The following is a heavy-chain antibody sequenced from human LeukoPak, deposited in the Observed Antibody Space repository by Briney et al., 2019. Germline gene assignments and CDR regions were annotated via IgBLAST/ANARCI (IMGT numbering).Heavy chain of an antibody. J-gene: IGHJ4*02. CDR1: GFTFSSYW. Sequence: GGSLRLSCAASGFTFSSYWMHWVRQAPGKGLVWVSRINSDGSSTSYADSVKGRFTISRDNAKNTLYLQMNSLRAEDTAVYYCARVLRYFDWLSAPDYWGQGTLVTVSS. CDR2: INSDGSST. V-gene: IGHV3-74*01. D-gene: IGHD3-9*01. CDR3: ARVLRYFDWLSAPDY.